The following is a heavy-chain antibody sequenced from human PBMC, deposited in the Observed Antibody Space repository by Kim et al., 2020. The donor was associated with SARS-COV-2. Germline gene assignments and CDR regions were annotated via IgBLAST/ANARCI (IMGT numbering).Heavy chain of an antibody. CDR2: IDPSDSYT. CDR1: GYRFTSYW. Sequence: GESLKISCKGSGYRFTSYWISWVRQMPGKGLEWMGRIDPSDSYTNYSPSFQGHVTISADKSISTAYLQWSSLKASDTAMYYCARQGTYCSSTSCYSWFDPWGQGTLVTVSS. CDR3: ARQGTYCSSTSCYSWFDP. D-gene: IGHD2-2*02. J-gene: IGHJ5*02. V-gene: IGHV5-10-1*01.